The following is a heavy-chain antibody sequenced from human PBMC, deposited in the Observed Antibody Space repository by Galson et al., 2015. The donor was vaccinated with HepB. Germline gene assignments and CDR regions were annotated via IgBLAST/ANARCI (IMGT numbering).Heavy chain of an antibody. CDR2: ISSSGSTI. CDR1: GFTFSSYE. V-gene: IGHV3-48*03. Sequence: SLRLSCAASGFTFSSYEMNWVRQAPGKGLEWVSYISSSGSTIYYADSVKGRFTISRDNAKNSLYLQMNSLRAEDTAVYYCARRESFTEYSGSLGSWGQGTLVTVSS. D-gene: IGHD1-26*01. J-gene: IGHJ5*02. CDR3: ARRESFTEYSGSLGS.